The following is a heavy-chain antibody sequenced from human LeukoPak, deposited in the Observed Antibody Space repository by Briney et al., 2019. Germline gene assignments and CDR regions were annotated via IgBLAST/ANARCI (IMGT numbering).Heavy chain of an antibody. CDR3: AKGGSVYYYYYYMDV. D-gene: IGHD1-26*01. V-gene: IGHV3-30*02. CDR1: GFTFSSYG. CDR2: IRYDGSNK. J-gene: IGHJ6*03. Sequence: GGSLRLSCAASGFTFSSYGIHWVRQAPGKGLEWVAFIRYDGSNKSYADSVKGRFTISRDNSKNTLYLQMNSLRAEDTAVYYCAKGGSVYYYYYYMDVWGKGTTVTISS.